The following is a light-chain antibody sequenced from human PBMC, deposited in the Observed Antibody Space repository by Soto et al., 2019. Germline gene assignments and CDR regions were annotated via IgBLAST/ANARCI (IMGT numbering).Light chain of an antibody. J-gene: IGLJ3*02. Sequence: SYELTQPPSVSVAPGQTAMITCGGNNIGNKSVHWYQQRPGQAPVLVVYDGSDRPSGIPDRLSGSNSENTATLTISRVEAGDEADFYCQVCDSSSDDRSDPTSDRWVFGGGTKLTVL. V-gene: IGLV3-21*02. CDR3: QVCDSSSDDRSDPTSDRWV. CDR2: DGS. CDR1: NIGNKS.